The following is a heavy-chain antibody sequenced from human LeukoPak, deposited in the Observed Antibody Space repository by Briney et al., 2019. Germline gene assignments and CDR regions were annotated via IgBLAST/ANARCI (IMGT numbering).Heavy chain of an antibody. V-gene: IGHV1-69*13. CDR1: GGTFSSYA. D-gene: IGHD2-8*01. J-gene: IGHJ3*02. Sequence: ASVKVSCKASGGTFSSYAISWVRQAPGQGLEWMGGIIPIFGTANYAQKFQGRVTITADESTSTAYMELSSLRSEDTAVCYCARGVLQDAFDIWGQGTMVTVSS. CDR2: IIPIFGTA. CDR3: ARGVLQDAFDI.